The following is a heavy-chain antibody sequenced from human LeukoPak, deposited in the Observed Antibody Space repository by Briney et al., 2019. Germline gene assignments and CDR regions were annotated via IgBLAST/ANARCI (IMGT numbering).Heavy chain of an antibody. D-gene: IGHD5-18*01. CDR2: IYYSGST. CDR3: ARQKYSLVSNWFDP. CDR1: GSSISSSGYY. V-gene: IGHV4-39*01. Sequence: PSETLSLTCTVSGSSISSSGYYWGWIRQPPGKGLEWTGSIYYSGSTYYNPSLKSRVTISVDTSKNQFSLKLSSVTAADTAVYYCARQKYSLVSNWFDPWAREPWPPSPQ. J-gene: IGHJ5*02.